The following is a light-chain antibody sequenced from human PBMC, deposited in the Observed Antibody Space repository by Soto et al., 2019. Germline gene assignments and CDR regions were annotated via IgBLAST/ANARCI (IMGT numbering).Light chain of an antibody. V-gene: IGKV3-15*01. CDR3: QQYNNWPT. CDR1: QSVSSN. J-gene: IGKJ3*01. CDR2: GAS. Sequence: EIVMTQSPATQSVSPGERATLSCRASQSVSSNLAWYQQKPGQVPRLLIYGASTRATGLPARFSGSGSGTEFTLTSSSLHSEYFAFYYCQQYNNWPTFGPGTKVDIK.